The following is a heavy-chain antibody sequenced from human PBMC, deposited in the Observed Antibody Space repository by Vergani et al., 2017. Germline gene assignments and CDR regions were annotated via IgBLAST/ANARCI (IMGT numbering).Heavy chain of an antibody. D-gene: IGHD3-10*01. V-gene: IGHV1-2*02. CDR3: ARADTYYYGSGSFYGLDY. CDR2: INPNSGGT. CDR1: GYTFTGYY. Sequence: QVQLVQSGAEVKKPGASVKVSCKASGYTFTGYYMHWVRQAPGQGLEWMGWINPNSGGTNYAQKFQGSVTMTRDTSISTAYMELSRLRSDDTAVYYCARADTYYYGSGSFYGLDYWGQGTLVTVSS. J-gene: IGHJ4*02.